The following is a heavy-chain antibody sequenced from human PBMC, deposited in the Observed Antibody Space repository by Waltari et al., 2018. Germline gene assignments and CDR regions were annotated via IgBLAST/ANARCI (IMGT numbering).Heavy chain of an antibody. CDR2: IKQDGSEN. D-gene: IGHD3-9*01. CDR1: GFAFSTYW. V-gene: IGHV3-7*01. CDR3: ARDLYDHMTAYRYARLSDPFGV. Sequence: EVQLVESGGGLVQPGGSLRLSCEVSGFAFSTYWMNWVRQAPGKGLEWVANIKQDGSENYYVDSVKGRFTISRDNAKNSLFLQMDGLRVEDTAIYYCARDLYDHMTAYRYARLSDPFGVWGQGTMVTVSS. J-gene: IGHJ3*01.